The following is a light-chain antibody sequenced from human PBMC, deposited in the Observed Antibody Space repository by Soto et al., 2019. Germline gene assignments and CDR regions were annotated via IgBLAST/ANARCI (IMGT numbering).Light chain of an antibody. CDR1: SSDIGDYNY. CDR2: GVN. CDR3: SLYTSSITYV. V-gene: IGLV2-14*01. Sequence: SALTQPASVSGSPGQSITISCTGTSSDIGDYNYVSWYQQRPEKAPELMIYGVNNRPPGVSNRFSGSKSGNTASLTISGLQAEDEADYYCSLYTSSITYVFGTGTKVTVL. J-gene: IGLJ1*01.